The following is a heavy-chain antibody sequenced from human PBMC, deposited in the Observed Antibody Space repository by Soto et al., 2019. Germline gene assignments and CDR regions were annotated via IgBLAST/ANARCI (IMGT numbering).Heavy chain of an antibody. D-gene: IGHD6-13*01. J-gene: IGHJ5*02. Sequence: EVQLVESGGGLVKPGGSLRLSCAASGFTFRSFTMNWVRQAPGKGLEWVSTISSNSAYIYYTDALRGRFTISRDNAKNSLQLQVNSLRAEATAVYYCTRDASRDSSARGWFDPWGPGTLVTVSS. CDR2: ISSNSAYI. V-gene: IGHV3-21*02. CDR1: GFTFRSFT. CDR3: TRDASRDSSARGWFDP.